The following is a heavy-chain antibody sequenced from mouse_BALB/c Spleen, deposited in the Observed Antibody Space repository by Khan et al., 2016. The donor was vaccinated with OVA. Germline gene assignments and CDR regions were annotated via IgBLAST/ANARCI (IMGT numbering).Heavy chain of an antibody. CDR3: AREGAYYRSDGWFAY. J-gene: IGHJ3*01. CDR2: INPSSGYT. Sequence: VELVESGTELARPGASVKMSCKASGYTFTSYTMHWVKQRPGQGLEWIGYINPSSGYTNYNQKFKDKATLTADKSSITAYMQLSSLTSEDSAIYDWAREGAYYRSDGWFAYWGQGTLVTVSA. V-gene: IGHV1-4*01. CDR1: GYTFTSYT. D-gene: IGHD2-14*01.